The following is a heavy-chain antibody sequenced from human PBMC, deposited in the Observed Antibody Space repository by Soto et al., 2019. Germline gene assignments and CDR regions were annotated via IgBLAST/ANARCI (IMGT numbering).Heavy chain of an antibody. Sequence: PSETLSLTCAVYGGSFSGYYWSWIRQPPGKGLEWIGEINHSGSTNYNPSLKSRVTISVDTSKNQFSLKLSSVTTADTAVYYCARAPRKAPDYDFWSGYPRGYDYWGQGTLVTVSS. CDR2: INHSGST. CDR1: GGSFSGYY. D-gene: IGHD3-3*01. V-gene: IGHV4-34*01. CDR3: ARAPRKAPDYDFWSGYPRGYDY. J-gene: IGHJ4*02.